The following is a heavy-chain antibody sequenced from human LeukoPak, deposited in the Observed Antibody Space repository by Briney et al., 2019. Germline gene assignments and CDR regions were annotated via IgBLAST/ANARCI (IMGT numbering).Heavy chain of an antibody. D-gene: IGHD2-2*01. CDR2: ISYDGSDK. V-gene: IGHV3-30*03. CDR1: GFTFSTHG. J-gene: IGHJ4*02. Sequence: GRSLRLSCAASGFTFSTHGMHWVRQAPGKGLEWVAVISYDGSDKYYADSVKGRFTISRDNSKNALYLQMSSLRGEDTAVYYCATAFLHAPHFDYWGQGTLVTVSS. CDR3: ATAFLHAPHFDY.